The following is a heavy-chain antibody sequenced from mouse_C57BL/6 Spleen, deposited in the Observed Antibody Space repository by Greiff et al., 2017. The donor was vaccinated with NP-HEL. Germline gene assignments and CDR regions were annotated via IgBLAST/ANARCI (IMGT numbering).Heavy chain of an antibody. J-gene: IGHJ4*01. CDR2: INSDGGST. CDR3: ERGGYDGLMDY. V-gene: IGHV5-2*01. Sequence: EVKLMESGGGLVQPGESLKLSCESNEYAFPSHDMSWVRKTPEKRLELVAAINSDGGSTSYPDTMERRFIISRDTTKKPLYLEMSSLRSEDTALYDCERGGYDGLMDYWGQGTSVTVSS. CDR1: EYAFPSHD. D-gene: IGHD2-2*01.